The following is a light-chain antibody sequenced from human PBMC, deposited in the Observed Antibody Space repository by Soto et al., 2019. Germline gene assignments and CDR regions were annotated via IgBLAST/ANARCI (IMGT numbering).Light chain of an antibody. CDR1: QSVSSN. J-gene: IGKJ1*01. CDR2: GAS. V-gene: IGKV3-15*01. Sequence: EIVMTQSPATLSVSPGERATLSCRASQSVSSNLAWYQQKPGQAPRLLIYGASTRATGIPARFSGSVSGKAFTLIISGLQSEDFAIYFCHQYNHWPPDTTFGQGPKVEIK. CDR3: HQYNHWPPDTT.